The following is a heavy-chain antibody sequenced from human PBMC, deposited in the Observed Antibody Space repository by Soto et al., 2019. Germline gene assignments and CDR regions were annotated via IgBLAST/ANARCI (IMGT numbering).Heavy chain of an antibody. V-gene: IGHV4-31*03. J-gene: IGHJ5*02. Sequence: SETLSLSCTVYGGSINSGGYSWTWIRQHPGKGLERIGYIYYIGSTYYNPSLKSRVTISVDASKNQFSLKLSSVTASDTAVYYCARAAIIHNWLAPWGQGTLVTVCS. CDR3: ARAAIIHNWLAP. D-gene: IGHD5-18*01. CDR2: IYYIGST. CDR1: GGSINSGGYS.